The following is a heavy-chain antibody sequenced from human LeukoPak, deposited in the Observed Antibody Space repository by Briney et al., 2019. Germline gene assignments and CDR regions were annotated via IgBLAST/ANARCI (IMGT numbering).Heavy chain of an antibody. J-gene: IGHJ5*02. CDR2: ISSSSSYI. V-gene: IGHV3-21*01. Sequence: GGSLRLSCAASGFTFSDYYMNWVRQAPGKGLEWVSSISSSSSYIYYADSVKGRFTISRDNAKNSLYLQMNSLRGEDTAVYYCARAAAETGSFRDNWFDPWGQGTLVTVSS. D-gene: IGHD3-9*01. CDR3: ARAAAETGSFRDNWFDP. CDR1: GFTFSDYY.